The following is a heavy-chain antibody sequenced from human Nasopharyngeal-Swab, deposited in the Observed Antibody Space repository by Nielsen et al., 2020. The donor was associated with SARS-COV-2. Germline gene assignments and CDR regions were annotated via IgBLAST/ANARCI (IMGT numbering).Heavy chain of an antibody. Sequence: GESLKISCAASGFSFSTFWMHWVRQVPGEGPVWVSRINTEGRRTNYAESVKGRFTISRDNVKNMLYLQMNNLRPEDTAVYYCARDLGGFGGYWGQGTLATVSS. CDR1: GFSFSTFW. J-gene: IGHJ4*02. V-gene: IGHV3-74*01. CDR2: INTEGRRT. CDR3: ARDLGGFGGY. D-gene: IGHD4-23*01.